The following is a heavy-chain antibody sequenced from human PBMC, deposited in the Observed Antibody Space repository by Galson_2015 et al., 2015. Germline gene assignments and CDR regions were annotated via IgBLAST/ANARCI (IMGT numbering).Heavy chain of an antibody. V-gene: IGHV3-30*01. CDR2: ISYDGTTQ. D-gene: IGHD2-2*01. CDR3: AKDQCSSTNCYTGWFGP. J-gene: IGHJ5*02. Sequence: SLRLSCAASGSGLAFSSYAMHWVRQAPGKGLEWVAVISYDGTTQYYADSVKGRFTISRDNSKNSLHLQMNSLRAEDTAVYYCAKDQCSSTNCYTGWFGPWGQGTLVTVSS. CDR1: GLAFSSYA.